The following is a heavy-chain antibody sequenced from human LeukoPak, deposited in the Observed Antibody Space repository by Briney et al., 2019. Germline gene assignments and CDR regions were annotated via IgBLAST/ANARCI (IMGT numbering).Heavy chain of an antibody. V-gene: IGHV4-59*01. D-gene: IGHD1-14*01. CDR3: ASFSTTGQKAFDI. CDR1: GGSISSYY. Sequence: SETPSLTCTVSGGSISSYYWSWIRQPPGKGLEWIGYIYYSGSTNYNPSLKSRVTISVDTSKNQFSLKLSSVTAADTAVYYCASFSTTGQKAFDIWGQGTMVTVSS. J-gene: IGHJ3*02. CDR2: IYYSGST.